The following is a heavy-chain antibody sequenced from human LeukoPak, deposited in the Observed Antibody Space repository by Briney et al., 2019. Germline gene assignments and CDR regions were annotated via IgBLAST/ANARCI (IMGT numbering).Heavy chain of an antibody. CDR2: IYYSGST. V-gene: IGHV4-59*01. Sequence: SETLSLTCTVSGGSISSYYWSWIRQPPGKGLEWIGYIYYSGSTNYNPSLKSRVTISVDTSKNQFSLKLSSVTAADTAVYYCARGSGNQPFGLYYYYYMDVWGKGTTVTVSS. D-gene: IGHD3-3*01. J-gene: IGHJ6*03. CDR1: GGSISSYY. CDR3: ARGSGNQPFGLYYYYYMDV.